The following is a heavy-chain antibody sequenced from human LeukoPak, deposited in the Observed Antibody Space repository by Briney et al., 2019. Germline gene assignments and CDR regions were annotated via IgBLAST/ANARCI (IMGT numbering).Heavy chain of an antibody. Sequence: GGSLRLSCAASGFIFSDYSMSWIRQAPGKGLEWVSYISSSGSNIYYADSVKGRFTISRDNAKNSLYLQMNSLRAEDTAVYYCARGPNSGSDRALAFDIWGQGTMVTVSS. V-gene: IGHV3-11*01. CDR3: ARGPNSGSDRALAFDI. CDR2: ISSSGSNI. D-gene: IGHD1-26*01. CDR1: GFIFSDYS. J-gene: IGHJ3*02.